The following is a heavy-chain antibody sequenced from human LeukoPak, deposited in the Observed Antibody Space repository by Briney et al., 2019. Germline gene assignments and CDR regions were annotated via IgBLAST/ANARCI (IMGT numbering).Heavy chain of an antibody. Sequence: GASVKVSCKASGFTFTSSAMQWVRQARGQRLEWVGWIVVGSGNTNYAQKFQERVTITRDMSTSTAYMELSSLRSEDTAVYYCAALPSPSDIAAAGTKGDYWGQGTLVTVSS. CDR1: GFTFTSSA. CDR3: AALPSPSDIAAAGTKGDY. D-gene: IGHD6-13*01. CDR2: IVVGSGNT. V-gene: IGHV1-58*02. J-gene: IGHJ4*02.